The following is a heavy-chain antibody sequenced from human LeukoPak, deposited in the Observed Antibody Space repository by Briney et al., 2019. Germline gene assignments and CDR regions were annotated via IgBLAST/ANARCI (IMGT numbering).Heavy chain of an antibody. D-gene: IGHD2-15*01. V-gene: IGHV1-2*02. CDR3: ARGDCSVSGCHGGNWFDP. CDR2: INPSSDGT. Sequence: ASVKVSCKASGYTFTGYYIHWVRQAPGHGLEWMGWINPSSDGTNYAQSFQGRVTMTRDTSSSTAHMELSRLRSDDTAVYYCARGDCSVSGCHGGNWFDPWGQGTLVTVSS. J-gene: IGHJ5*02. CDR1: GYTFTGYY.